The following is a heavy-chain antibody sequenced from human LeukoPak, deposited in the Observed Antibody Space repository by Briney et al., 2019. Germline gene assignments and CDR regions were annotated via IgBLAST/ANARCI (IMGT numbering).Heavy chain of an antibody. CDR1: GYTFTSYG. J-gene: IGHJ5*02. D-gene: IGHD3-22*01. Sequence: ASVKVSCKASGYTFTSYGISWVRQAPGQGLEWMGWISAYNGNTNYAQKFQGRVTITTDESTSTAYMELSSLRSEDTAVYYCARDLSGYYLNWFDPWGQGTLVTVSS. CDR3: ARDLSGYYLNWFDP. CDR2: ISAYNGNT. V-gene: IGHV1-18*01.